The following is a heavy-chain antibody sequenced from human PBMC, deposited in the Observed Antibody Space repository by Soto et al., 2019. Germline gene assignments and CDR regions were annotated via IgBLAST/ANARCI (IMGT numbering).Heavy chain of an antibody. Sequence: EVQLLQSGGALVQPGGSLRLSCAASGCTFSIDVMNWLRQAPRQGLEWVSTISYSADKTFYADSVKGRFTISRDNSRDTLFLQMNSLRADDAALYYCARRAKTATTNWGAFDIWGQGTMVTVSS. CDR2: ISYSADKT. J-gene: IGHJ3*02. CDR3: ARRAKTATTNWGAFDI. CDR1: GCTFSIDV. D-gene: IGHD1-7*01. V-gene: IGHV3-23*01.